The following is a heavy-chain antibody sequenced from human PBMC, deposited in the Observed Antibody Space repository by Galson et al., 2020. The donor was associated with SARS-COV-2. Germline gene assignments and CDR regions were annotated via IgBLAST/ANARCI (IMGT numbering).Heavy chain of an antibody. V-gene: IGHV1-69*13. D-gene: IGHD3-22*01. Sequence: SVKVSCKASGGTFSSYAISWVRQAPGQGLEWMGGIIPIFGTANYAQKFQGRVTITADESTSTAYMELSSLRSEDTAVYYCASENYYDSSGYYSPFDYWGQGTLVTVSS. CDR2: IIPIFGTA. CDR1: GGTFSSYA. CDR3: ASENYYDSSGYYSPFDY. J-gene: IGHJ4*02.